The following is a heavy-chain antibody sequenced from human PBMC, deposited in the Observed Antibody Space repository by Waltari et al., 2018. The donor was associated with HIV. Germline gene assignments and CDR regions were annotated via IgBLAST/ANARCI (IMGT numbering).Heavy chain of an antibody. CDR1: GFTFSSYS. J-gene: IGHJ4*02. CDR3: ARALTYCSSTSCQPFDY. D-gene: IGHD2-2*01. V-gene: IGHV3-48*04. Sequence: AASGFTFSSYSMNWVRQAPGKGLEWVSYISSSSSTIYYADSVKGRFTISRDNAKNSLYLQMNSLRAEDTAVYYCARALTYCSSTSCQPFDYWGQGTLVTVSS. CDR2: ISSSSSTI.